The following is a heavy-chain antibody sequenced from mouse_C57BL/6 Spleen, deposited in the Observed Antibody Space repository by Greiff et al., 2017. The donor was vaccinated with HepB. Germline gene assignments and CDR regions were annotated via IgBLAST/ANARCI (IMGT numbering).Heavy chain of an antibody. Sequence: EVQRVESGEGLVKPGGSLKLSCAASGFTFSSYAMSWVRQTPEKRLEWVAYISSGGDYIYYADTVKGRFTISRDNARNTLYLQMSSLKSEDTAMYYCTREGDYGPMDYWGQGTSVTVSS. CDR3: TREGDYGPMDY. CDR2: ISSGGDYI. CDR1: GFTFSSYA. V-gene: IGHV5-9-1*02. D-gene: IGHD2-4*01. J-gene: IGHJ4*01.